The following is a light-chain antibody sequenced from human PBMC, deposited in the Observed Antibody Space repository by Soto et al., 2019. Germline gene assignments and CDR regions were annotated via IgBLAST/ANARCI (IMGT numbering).Light chain of an antibody. CDR1: QSINTN. Sequence: IVMTQSPATLSVSPGERATLSCRASQSINTNLAWFQQKPGRAPRRLIFGASSRATGFAARFSGSGSGTDFTLSISSLQSEDFAVYYCQQYIYWPYTFGQGTKVDIK. V-gene: IGKV3-15*01. J-gene: IGKJ2*01. CDR2: GAS. CDR3: QQYIYWPYT.